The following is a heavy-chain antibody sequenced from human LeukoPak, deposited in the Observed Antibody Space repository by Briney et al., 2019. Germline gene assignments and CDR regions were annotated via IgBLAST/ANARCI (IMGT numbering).Heavy chain of an antibody. J-gene: IGHJ5*02. CDR1: GGSFSGYY. D-gene: IGHD5-24*01. CDR2: INHSGST. Sequence: SETLPLTCAVYGGSFSGYYWSWIRQPPGKGLEWIGEINHSGSTNYNPSLKSRVTISVDTSKNQFSLKLSSVTAADTAVYYCARGREMATISTNWFDPWGQGTLVTVSS. CDR3: ARGREMATISTNWFDP. V-gene: IGHV4-34*01.